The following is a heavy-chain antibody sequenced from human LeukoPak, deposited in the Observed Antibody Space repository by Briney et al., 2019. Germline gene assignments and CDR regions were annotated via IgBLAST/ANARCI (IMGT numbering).Heavy chain of an antibody. CDR2: IYHTGST. D-gene: IGHD3-10*01. V-gene: IGHV4-38-2*01. CDR3: ARAGGIITSGIDC. Sequence: SETLSLTCGVSGYSISRGYYWAWIRQPPGKGLEWIGTIYHTGSTYYNPSLESRVTISVDTSKNEFSLNLNSVTAADTAVYYCARAGGIITSGIDCWGQGALVTVSS. CDR1: GYSISRGYY. J-gene: IGHJ4*02.